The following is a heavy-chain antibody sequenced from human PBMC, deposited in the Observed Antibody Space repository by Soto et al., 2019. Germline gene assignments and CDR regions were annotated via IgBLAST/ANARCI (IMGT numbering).Heavy chain of an antibody. CDR1: GFTFSSYA. V-gene: IGHV3-30-3*01. CDR2: ISYDGSNK. J-gene: IGHJ6*02. Sequence: GGSLRLSCAASGFTFSSYAMHWVRQAPGKGLEWVAVISYDGSNKYYADSVKGRFTISRDNSKNTLYLQMNSLRAEDTAVYYCARDGSKYNWNYLSPYCYYGMDVWGQGTTVTVSS. D-gene: IGHD1-7*01. CDR3: ARDGSKYNWNYLSPYCYYGMDV.